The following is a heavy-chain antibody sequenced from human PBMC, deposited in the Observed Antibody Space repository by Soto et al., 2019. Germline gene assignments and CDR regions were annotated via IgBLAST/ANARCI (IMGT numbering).Heavy chain of an antibody. CDR1: GLSISSGDW. CDR3: ARDQGSHPGD. CDR2: IHHSGST. J-gene: IGHJ4*02. Sequence: QVQLQESGPGLVRPSGTVSLTCAVSGLSISSGDWWSWVRQPPGKGLEWIGEIHHSGSTNYNPTLNSRATMSVVPSKDLFSLTLTSVTAADTAFYYCARDQGSHPGDWGQGTLVSVSS. V-gene: IGHV4-4*02. D-gene: IGHD6-13*01.